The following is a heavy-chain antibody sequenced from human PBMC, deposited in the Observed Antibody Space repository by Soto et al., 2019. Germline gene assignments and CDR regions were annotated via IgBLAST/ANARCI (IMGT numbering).Heavy chain of an antibody. CDR3: KRGGSSLFQKHYYYDGMDV. Sequence: PSGNLSLTCAVYGGSFSGYYWSWIRQPPGKGLEWIGEINHSGSTNYNPSLKSRVNISVDTSKNQFSLKLSSVTAADTAMYYCKRGGSSLFQKHYYYDGMDVSGQGTTVTVS. J-gene: IGHJ6*02. CDR2: INHSGST. D-gene: IGHD6-13*01. V-gene: IGHV4-34*01. CDR1: GGSFSGYY.